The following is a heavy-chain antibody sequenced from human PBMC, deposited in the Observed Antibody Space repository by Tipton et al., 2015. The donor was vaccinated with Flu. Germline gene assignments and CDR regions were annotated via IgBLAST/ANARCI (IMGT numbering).Heavy chain of an antibody. CDR2: VSGDGGRT. J-gene: IGHJ4*02. CDR3: AKGGKAYYDPIGPAFGY. V-gene: IGHV3-23*04. D-gene: IGHD3-22*01. CDR1: GFTFSNYA. Sequence: QLVQSGGGLVQPGGSPRLSCAASGFTFSNYAMTWVRQAPGKGLEWVSAVSGDGGRTYYADSVKGRFTISRDNSKNTLFLQMDSLRAEDTAIYYGAKGGKAYYDPIGPAFGYWGQGTLVTVSS.